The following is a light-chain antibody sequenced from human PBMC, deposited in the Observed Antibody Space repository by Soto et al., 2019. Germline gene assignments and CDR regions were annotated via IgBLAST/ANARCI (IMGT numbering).Light chain of an antibody. CDR3: QHYGSSLWT. J-gene: IGKJ1*01. Sequence: EIVMTQSPATLSVSPGERATLSCRASQSVTNNLAWYQQKPGQAPRLLIYGASYRATGGAARFSGSGSGTDFTLTISRLEPEDFAVYYCQHYGSSLWTFGQGTKVDIK. CDR2: GAS. CDR1: QSVTNN. V-gene: IGKV3-20*01.